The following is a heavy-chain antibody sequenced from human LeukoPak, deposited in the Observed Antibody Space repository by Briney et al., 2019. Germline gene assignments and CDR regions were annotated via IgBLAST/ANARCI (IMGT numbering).Heavy chain of an antibody. Sequence: GASVKVSCKASGYTFTGYYMHWVRQAPGQGLEWMGWINPNSGGTNYAQKFQGRVTMTRDTSISTAYMELSRLRSDDTAVYYCARDSYYDFWSGYYSAHYYYMDVRGKGTTVTVSS. V-gene: IGHV1-2*02. J-gene: IGHJ6*03. CDR2: INPNSGGT. CDR1: GYTFTGYY. D-gene: IGHD3-3*01. CDR3: ARDSYYDFWSGYYSAHYYYMDV.